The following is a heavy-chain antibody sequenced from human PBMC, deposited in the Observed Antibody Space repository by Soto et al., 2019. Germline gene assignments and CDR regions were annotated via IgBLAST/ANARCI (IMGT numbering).Heavy chain of an antibody. CDR2: INGDASTI. CDR3: VRDRGYPDSFNI. CDR1: GFNFGPFW. J-gene: IGHJ3*02. D-gene: IGHD3-10*01. Sequence: GGSMRLSCAASGFNFGPFWMHWVRKAPGKGLVWVSHINGDASTILYADSVKGRFTISRDNARSTLFLQMNGLRAEDTAVYYCVRDRGYPDSFNIWGQGTTVTVSS. V-gene: IGHV3-74*01.